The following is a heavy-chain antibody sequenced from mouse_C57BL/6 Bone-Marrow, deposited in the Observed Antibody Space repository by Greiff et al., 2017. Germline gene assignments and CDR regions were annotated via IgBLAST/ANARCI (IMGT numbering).Heavy chain of an antibody. CDR2: IDPENGDT. CDR3: TTHYYGSSCVYFDY. D-gene: IGHD1-1*01. J-gene: IGHJ2*01. Sequence: VQLKQSGAELVRPGASVKLSCTASGFNIKDDYMHWVKQRPEQGLEWIGWIDPENGDTEYASKFPGKATITADTSSNTAYLQLSSLTSEDTAFYYCTTHYYGSSCVYFDYWGQGTTLTVSS. V-gene: IGHV14-4*01. CDR1: GFNIKDDY.